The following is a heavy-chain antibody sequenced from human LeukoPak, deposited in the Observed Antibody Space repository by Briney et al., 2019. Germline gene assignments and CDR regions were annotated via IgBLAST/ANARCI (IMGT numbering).Heavy chain of an antibody. D-gene: IGHD3-16*01. CDR1: GGSISSYY. CDR3: ARVGRLNAFDI. J-gene: IGHJ3*02. V-gene: IGHV4-59*01. CDR2: IYYSGST. Sequence: SETLSLTCTVSGGSISSYYWSWIRQPPGKGLEWIGYIYYSGSTNYNPSLKSRVTISVDTSNNQFSLKLSSVIAADTAVYYCARVGRLNAFDIWGQGTMVIVSS.